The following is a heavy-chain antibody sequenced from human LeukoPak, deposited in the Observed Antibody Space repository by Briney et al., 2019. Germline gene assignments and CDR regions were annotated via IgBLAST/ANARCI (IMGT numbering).Heavy chain of an antibody. CDR2: IRYDGSNK. CDR1: GFTFSSYG. Sequence: GGALRLSCAASGFTFSSYGMHGVRQAPGKGLEWVAFIRYDGSNKYYAYSVKGRFTTSRDNSKNTLYLQMNSLRADDTAVYYSAKATQLRYSGYDLWGHGALVTVSS. D-gene: IGHD5-12*01. V-gene: IGHV3-30*02. CDR3: AKATQLRYSGYDL. J-gene: IGHJ2*01.